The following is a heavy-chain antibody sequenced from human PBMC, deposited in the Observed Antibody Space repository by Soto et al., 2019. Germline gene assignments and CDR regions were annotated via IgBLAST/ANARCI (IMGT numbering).Heavy chain of an antibody. Sequence: ASVKVSCKASGYTFTDHYINWVRQAPGHAPGYMGWIHPNSGETKYVERFQGRVTMTRDTSISTAYLELRRLTSDDTAVYYCATDLSRKSWKWFDPCGQVSQVTVSS. CDR1: GYTFTDHY. CDR3: ATDLSRKSWKWFDP. V-gene: IGHV1-2*02. J-gene: IGHJ5*02. CDR2: IHPNSGET. D-gene: IGHD1-1*01.